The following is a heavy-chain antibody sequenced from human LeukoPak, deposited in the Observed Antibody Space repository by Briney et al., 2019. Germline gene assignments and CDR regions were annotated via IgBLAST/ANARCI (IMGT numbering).Heavy chain of an antibody. CDR2: INHSGST. V-gene: IGHV4-39*01. CDR1: GGXVGSSTFY. CDR3: ARRHSTSSSLDF. J-gene: IGHJ4*02. D-gene: IGHD2-2*01. Sequence: PSETLSLTCTVSGGXVGSSTFYWGWIRQPPGKGLEWIGTINHSGSTYYNPSLKSRVTISVDTSKNQFSLRLTPMTAADTAVYYCARRHSTSSSLDFWGQGTLVTVSS.